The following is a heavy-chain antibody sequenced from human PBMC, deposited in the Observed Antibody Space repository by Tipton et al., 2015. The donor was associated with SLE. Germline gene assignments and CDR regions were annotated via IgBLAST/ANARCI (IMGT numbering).Heavy chain of an antibody. CDR3: ARHMARGGASDY. CDR2: IYYSGNT. CDR1: GGSFSVHY. Sequence: TLSLTCAVYGGSFSVHYWSWSWIRQPPGKGLEWIGNIYYSGNTNYNPSLKSRVTISLDTSKNEISLRLNSVIAADTAVYYCARHMARGGASDYWGQGTLVTVSS. D-gene: IGHD3-10*01. V-gene: IGHV4-59*11. J-gene: IGHJ4*02.